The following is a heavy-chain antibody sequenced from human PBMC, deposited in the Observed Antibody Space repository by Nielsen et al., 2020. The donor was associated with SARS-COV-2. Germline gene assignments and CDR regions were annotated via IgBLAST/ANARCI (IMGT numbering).Heavy chain of an antibody. J-gene: IGHJ6*02. CDR3: ANLESGYYYGMDV. CDR2: ISWNSGSI. V-gene: IGHV3-9*01. CDR1: GFTFDDYA. Sequence: SLKISCAASGFTFDDYAMHWVRQAPGKGLEWVSGISWNSGSIGYADSVKGRFTISRDNAKNSLYLQMNSLRAEDTALYYSANLESGYYYGMDVWGQGTTVTVSS. D-gene: IGHD3-10*01.